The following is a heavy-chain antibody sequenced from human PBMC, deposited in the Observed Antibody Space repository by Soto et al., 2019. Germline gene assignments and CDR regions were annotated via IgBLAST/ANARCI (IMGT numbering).Heavy chain of an antibody. CDR3: ARGVVVAPSYFQH. D-gene: IGHD2-15*01. V-gene: IGHV1-2*06. CDR2: INPKNGDT. Sequence: ASVKVSCKASGYTFTAYYMHWVRQAPGQGLEWVGRINPKNGDTNYVQKFQGRVTMTRDTSISTAYMELSSLTSGDTAVYYCARGVVVAPSYFQHWGQGTLVTAPQ. J-gene: IGHJ1*01. CDR1: GYTFTAYY.